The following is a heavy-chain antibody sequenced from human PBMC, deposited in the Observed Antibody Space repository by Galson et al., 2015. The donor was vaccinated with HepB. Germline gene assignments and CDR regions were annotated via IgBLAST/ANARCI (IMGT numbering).Heavy chain of an antibody. CDR3: ATTRYWYFDL. CDR2: IYYSGST. V-gene: IGHV4-39*01. Sequence: ETLSLTCTVSGGSISSSSYYWGWIRQPPGKGLEWIGSIYYSGSTYYNPSLKSRVTVSVDTSKNQFSLKLISVTAADTAVYHCATTRYWYFDLWGRGTLVTVSS. J-gene: IGHJ2*01. CDR1: GGSISSSSYY. D-gene: IGHD4-11*01.